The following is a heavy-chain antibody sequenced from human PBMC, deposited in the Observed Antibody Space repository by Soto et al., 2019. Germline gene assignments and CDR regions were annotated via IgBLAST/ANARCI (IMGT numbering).Heavy chain of an antibody. Sequence: SETLSLTCTVSGGSISSYYWSWIRQPPGKGLEWIGYIYYSGSTNYNPSLKSRVTISVDTSKNQFSLKLSSVTAADTAVYYCAREEQSESLHYGMDVWGQGTTVTVSS. CDR3: AREEQSESLHYGMDV. J-gene: IGHJ6*02. V-gene: IGHV4-59*01. D-gene: IGHD1-1*01. CDR1: GGSISSYY. CDR2: IYYSGST.